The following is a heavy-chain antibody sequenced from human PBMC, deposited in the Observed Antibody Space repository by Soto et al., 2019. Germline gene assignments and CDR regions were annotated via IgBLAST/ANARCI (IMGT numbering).Heavy chain of an antibody. V-gene: IGHV4-59*01. CDR1: GGSISSYY. J-gene: IGHJ4*02. D-gene: IGHD3-22*01. CDR3: ARSSSGYYYDFGGFDY. Sequence: SETLSLTCTVSGGSISSYYWSWIRQPPGKGLEWIGYIYYSGSTNYNPSLKSRVTISVDTSKNQFSLKLSSVTAADTAVYYCARSSSGYYYDFGGFDYWGQGTLVTVSS. CDR2: IYYSGST.